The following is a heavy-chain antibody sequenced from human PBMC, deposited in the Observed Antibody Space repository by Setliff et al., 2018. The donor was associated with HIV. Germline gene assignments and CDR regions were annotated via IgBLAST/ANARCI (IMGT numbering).Heavy chain of an antibody. V-gene: IGHV1-69*13. CDR2: IIPIYGTP. CDR1: GYTFTTYG. D-gene: IGHD3-10*01. CDR3: ARGDYGSGSYYPYYFYYGMDV. Sequence: SVKVSCKASGYTFTTYGVNWVRQAPGQGLEWMGWIIPIYGTPIYAQKFQGRVTITADESTSTAYMELSSLRSEDTAVYYCARGDYGSGSYYPYYFYYGMDVWGQGTTVTVSS. J-gene: IGHJ6*02.